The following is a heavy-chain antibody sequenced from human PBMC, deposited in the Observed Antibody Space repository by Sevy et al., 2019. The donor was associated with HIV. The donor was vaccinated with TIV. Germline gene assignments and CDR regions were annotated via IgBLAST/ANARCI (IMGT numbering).Heavy chain of an antibody. CDR1: GGTFSSYA. J-gene: IGHJ3*02. D-gene: IGHD3-22*01. CDR2: IIPIFGTA. Sequence: ASVKVSCKASGGTFSSYAISWVRQAPGQGLEWMGGIIPIFGTANYAQKFQGRVTITADESTSTAYMELSSLRSEDTAVYYCAREGERYDSRADFDMWGQGTMVTVSS. CDR3: AREGERYDSRADFDM. V-gene: IGHV1-69*13.